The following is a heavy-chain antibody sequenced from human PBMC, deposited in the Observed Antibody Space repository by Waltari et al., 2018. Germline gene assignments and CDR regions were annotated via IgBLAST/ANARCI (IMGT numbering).Heavy chain of an antibody. J-gene: IGHJ4*02. D-gene: IGHD4-17*01. V-gene: IGHV1-69*01. CDR1: GGTFSSYA. CDR3: ARGYGDYSYYFDY. Sequence: QVQLVQSGAEVKKPGSSVKVSCKASGGTFSSYASSWVRQAPGQGLEWMGGFSPIFGTANYARKFQGRVTITAGESTSTAYMELSSLRSEDTAVYYCARGYGDYSYYFDYWGQGTLVTVSS. CDR2: FSPIFGTA.